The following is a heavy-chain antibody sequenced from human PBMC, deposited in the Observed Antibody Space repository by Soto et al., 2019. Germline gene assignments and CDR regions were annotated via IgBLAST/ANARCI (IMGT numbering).Heavy chain of an antibody. V-gene: IGHV1-18*01. CDR1: GYTFTSYG. CDR3: ARNLWFGTYYYYGMDV. D-gene: IGHD3-10*01. Sequence: ASVTVSCKASGYTFTSYGISWVRQAPGQGLEWMGWISAYNGNTNYAQKLQGRVTMTTDTSTSTAYMELRSLRSDDTAVYYCARNLWFGTYYYYGMDVWGQGTTGTV. J-gene: IGHJ6*02. CDR2: ISAYNGNT.